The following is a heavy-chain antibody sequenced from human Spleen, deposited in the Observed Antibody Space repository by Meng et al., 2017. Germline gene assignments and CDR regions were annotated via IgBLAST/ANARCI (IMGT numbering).Heavy chain of an antibody. CDR3: ARDGRRDYSNVGARYYYYGMDV. Sequence: GESLKISCAASGFTFSDYYMSWIRQAPGKGLEWVSYISSSGSTIYYADSVKGRFTISRDTAKNSLYLQMNSLRAEDTAVYDCARDGRRDYSNVGARYYYYGMDVWGQGTTVTVSS. V-gene: IGHV3-11*01. CDR1: GFTFSDYY. CDR2: ISSSGSTI. J-gene: IGHJ6*02. D-gene: IGHD4-11*01.